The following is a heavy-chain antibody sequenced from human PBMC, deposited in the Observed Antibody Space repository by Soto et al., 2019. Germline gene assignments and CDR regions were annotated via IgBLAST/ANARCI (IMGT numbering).Heavy chain of an antibody. V-gene: IGHV3-48*02. J-gene: IGHJ4*02. CDR1: GFTFSSYS. CDR3: VREDILGARSFDY. CDR2: ISSGSKTI. D-gene: IGHD1-26*01. Sequence: SLILSCVASGFTFSSYSVNWVRQAPGKGLEWVSYISSGSKTIYYADSVKGRFTVSRDNAKNSQFLQMNSLRDEDTAVYYCVREDILGARSFDYWGQGTLVTVSS.